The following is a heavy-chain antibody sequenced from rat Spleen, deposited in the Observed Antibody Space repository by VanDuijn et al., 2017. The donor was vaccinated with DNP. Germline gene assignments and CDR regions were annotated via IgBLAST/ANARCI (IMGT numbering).Heavy chain of an antibody. Sequence: EVQLVESGGGLVQPGRSLKLSCAASGFTFSDYYMAWVRQAPTKGLEWVAYISYDGGSNYYGDSVKGRFTISRDTAKNTLYLQMDSLRSEDTATYYCTTTRYNFYFDYWGQGVMVTVSS. CDR3: TTTRYNFYFDY. V-gene: IGHV5-20*01. CDR2: ISYDGGSN. J-gene: IGHJ2*01. CDR1: GFTFSDYY. D-gene: IGHD1-5*01.